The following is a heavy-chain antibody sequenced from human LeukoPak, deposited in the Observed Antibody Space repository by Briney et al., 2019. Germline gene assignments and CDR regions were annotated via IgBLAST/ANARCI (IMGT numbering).Heavy chain of an antibody. CDR2: ISSSGGGT. D-gene: IGHD4-23*01. Sequence: GGSLRLSCAASGYTFSSYATNWVRQAPGKGLEWVSTISSSGGGTNYADSVKGRFTIARDNSQNTLFLQMSGLRAEDTAVYYCAKSEIGGNGYFDHWGQGTLVTVSS. CDR1: GYTFSSYA. CDR3: AKSEIGGNGYFDH. V-gene: IGHV3-23*01. J-gene: IGHJ4*02.